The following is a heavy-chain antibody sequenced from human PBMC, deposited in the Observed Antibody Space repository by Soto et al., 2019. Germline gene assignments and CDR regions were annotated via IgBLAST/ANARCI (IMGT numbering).Heavy chain of an antibody. CDR1: GGSISSSNW. CDR2: IYHSGST. V-gene: IGHV4-4*02. D-gene: IGHD2-2*01. J-gene: IGHJ5*02. Sequence: PSETLSLTCAVSGGSISSSNWWSCVRQPPGKGLELIGEIYHSGSTNYNPSLKSRVTISVDKSKNQFSLKLSSVTAADTAVYYCARATLPRYCSSTSCQRRFNWFDPWGQGTLVTVSS. CDR3: ARATLPRYCSSTSCQRRFNWFDP.